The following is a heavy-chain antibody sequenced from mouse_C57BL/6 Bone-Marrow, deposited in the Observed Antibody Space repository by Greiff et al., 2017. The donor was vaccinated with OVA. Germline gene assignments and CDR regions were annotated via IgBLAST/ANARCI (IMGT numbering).Heavy chain of an antibody. J-gene: IGHJ1*03. Sequence: EVMLVESEGGLVQPGSSMKLSCTASGFTFSDYYMAWVRQVPEKGLEWVANINYDGSSTYYLDSLKSRFIISRDNAKNILYLQMSSLKSEDTATYYCARVRWLLRYFDVWGTGTTVTVSS. D-gene: IGHD2-3*01. CDR3: ARVRWLLRYFDV. CDR1: GFTFSDYY. CDR2: INYDGSST. V-gene: IGHV5-16*01.